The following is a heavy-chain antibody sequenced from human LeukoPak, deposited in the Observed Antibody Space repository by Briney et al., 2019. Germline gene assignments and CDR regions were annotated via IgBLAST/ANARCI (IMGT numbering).Heavy chain of an antibody. J-gene: IGHJ3*01. Sequence: SETLSLTCAVYGGSFSGYNWSWIGQPPGKGLEWIGEINHSGSTNYNPSLKSRVTISVDTSKNQFSLKLSSVTAADTAVYYCASRIVGATPTWGQGTMVTVSS. V-gene: IGHV4-34*01. CDR1: GGSFSGYN. D-gene: IGHD1-26*01. CDR2: INHSGST. CDR3: ASRIVGATPT.